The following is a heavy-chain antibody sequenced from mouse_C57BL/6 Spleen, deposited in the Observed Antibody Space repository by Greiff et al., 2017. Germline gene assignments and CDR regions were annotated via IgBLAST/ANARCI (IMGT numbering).Heavy chain of an antibody. CDR2: ISPGDGYT. J-gene: IGHJ4*01. CDR1: GYAFSSSW. CDR3: ATYGYDGLYYAMGY. V-gene: IGHV1-82*01. D-gene: IGHD2-2*01. Sequence: VQLLQSGPELVKPGASVKISCKASGYAFSSSWMYWVQQIPGKGLEWIGRISPGDGYTYYKERFKGKSTLTADKATSTLYMQLSSLTSEDSAVYFCATYGYDGLYYAMGYWGQAPSVTASS.